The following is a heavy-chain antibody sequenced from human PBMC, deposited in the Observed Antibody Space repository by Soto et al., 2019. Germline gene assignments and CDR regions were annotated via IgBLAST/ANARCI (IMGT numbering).Heavy chain of an antibody. D-gene: IGHD5-12*01. J-gene: IGHJ4*02. CDR3: AREDTVATTFDY. V-gene: IGHV1-69*13. Sequence: SVKVSCKASGGTFSSYAISWVRQAPGQGLEWMGGIIPIFGTANYAQKFQGRVTITADESTSTAYMELSSLRSEDTAVYYCAREDTVATTFDYWGQGTLVTVSS. CDR1: GGTFSSYA. CDR2: IIPIFGTA.